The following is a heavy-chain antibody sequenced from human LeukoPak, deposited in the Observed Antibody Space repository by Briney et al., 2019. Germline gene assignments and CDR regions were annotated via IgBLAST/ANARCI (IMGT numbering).Heavy chain of an antibody. CDR3: ARALLRGPYSSGLPNY. CDR1: GGSISSYY. CDR2: IYYSGST. D-gene: IGHD6-19*01. Sequence: SETLSLTCTVSGGSISSYYWSWTRQPPGKGLEWIGYIYYSGSTNYNPSLKSRVTISVDTSKNQFSLKLSSVTAADTAVYYCARALLRGPYSSGLPNYWGQGTLVTVSS. J-gene: IGHJ4*02. V-gene: IGHV4-59*12.